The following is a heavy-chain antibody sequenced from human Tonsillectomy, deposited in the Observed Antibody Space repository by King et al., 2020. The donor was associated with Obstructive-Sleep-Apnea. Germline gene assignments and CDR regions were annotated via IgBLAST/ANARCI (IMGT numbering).Heavy chain of an antibody. CDR1: RFTFTYYA. D-gene: IGHD1-26*01. Sequence: VQLVESGGGVVQPGRSLRLSCAASRFTFTYYAMHCVRQAPGKGLEGVATISYDGGNKYYADSGKGRFTISRDNSKNTLFLQMNSLRAEDTAMYYCAREEWELPKGMDVWGQGTTVTVSS. J-gene: IGHJ6*02. V-gene: IGHV3-30*04. CDR2: ISYDGGNK. CDR3: AREEWELPKGMDV.